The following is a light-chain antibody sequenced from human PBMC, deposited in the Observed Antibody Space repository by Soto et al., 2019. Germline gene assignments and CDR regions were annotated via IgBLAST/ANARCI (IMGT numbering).Light chain of an antibody. V-gene: IGKV1-5*01. J-gene: IGKJ5*01. Sequence: DIQMTQSPSTLSASVGDRVTITCRASQSISSWLAWYQQKPGKAPKLLIYDASSLESGVPSRFSGSGSGTEFTLTISSLQPDDFATYYCQQYNSSLRITFGQGTRMG. CDR3: QQYNSSLRIT. CDR2: DAS. CDR1: QSISSW.